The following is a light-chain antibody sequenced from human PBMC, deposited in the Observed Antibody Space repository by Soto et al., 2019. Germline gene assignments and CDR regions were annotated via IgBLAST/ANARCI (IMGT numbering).Light chain of an antibody. CDR3: QQRSIWPPLT. V-gene: IGKV3-11*01. CDR1: QSVSSF. CDR2: DAS. J-gene: IGKJ4*01. Sequence: EIVLTQSPATLSLSPGERATLSCRPSQSVSSFLAWYQQKPGQAPRLLIFDASNRATGIPARFSGSGSGTDFTLTISSLEPEDFAVYYCQQRSIWPPLTFGGGTKVEIK.